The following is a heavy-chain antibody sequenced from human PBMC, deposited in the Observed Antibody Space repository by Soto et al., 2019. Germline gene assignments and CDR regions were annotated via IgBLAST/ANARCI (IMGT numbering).Heavy chain of an antibody. V-gene: IGHV4-4*07. J-gene: IGHJ5*02. CDR1: GASISSYF. CDR3: AREAGPDRWFDP. D-gene: IGHD6-19*01. CDR2: ISTSGTT. Sequence: QVQLQESGPGRLEPSETLSLTCTVSGASISSYFWTWIRRPAGKGLDWIGRISTSGTTNYNPSLKSRVTMSVDTSKNHFSLNLSSVTAADTAVYYCAREAGPDRWFDPWGQGTLVTVSS.